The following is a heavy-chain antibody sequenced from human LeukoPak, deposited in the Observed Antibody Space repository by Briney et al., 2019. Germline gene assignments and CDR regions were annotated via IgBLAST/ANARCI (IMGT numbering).Heavy chain of an antibody. V-gene: IGHV3-23*01. CDR2: MSSSDDGR. CDR1: GFSFSSYA. D-gene: IGHD2-15*01. CDR3: AKAPVTSCRGAFCYPFDY. Sequence: GGSLRLSCATSGFSFSSYAMSWVRQAPGKGLEWVSAMSSSDDGRYYAASVRGRFTISRDTSRSTLYLQMNSLRAEDAAVYYCAKAPVTSCRGAFCYPFDYWGQGTLVTVS. J-gene: IGHJ4*02.